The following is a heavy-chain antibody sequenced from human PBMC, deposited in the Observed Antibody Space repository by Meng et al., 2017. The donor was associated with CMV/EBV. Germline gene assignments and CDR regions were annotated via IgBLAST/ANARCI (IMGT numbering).Heavy chain of an antibody. D-gene: IGHD3-3*01. CDR2: MNPYSGNT. CDR3: ARGTKGYYDFWSGYRPGPWFDP. J-gene: IGHJ5*02. V-gene: IGHV1-8*03. Sequence: ASVKVSCKASGYTFTSYDINWVRQATGQGLEWMGWMNPYSGNTGYAQKFQGRVTITRNTSISTAYMELSSLRSEDTAVYYCARGTKGYYDFWSGYRPGPWFDPWGQGTMVTVSS. CDR1: GYTFTSYD.